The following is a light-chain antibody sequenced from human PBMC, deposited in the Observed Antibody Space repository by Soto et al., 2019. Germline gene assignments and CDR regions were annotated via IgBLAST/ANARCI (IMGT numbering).Light chain of an antibody. CDR3: QQYNKWLRT. CDR2: DAS. CDR1: QSVSSN. Sequence: IVMTQSPASLSVSQGERVTLSCRASQSVSSNLVWYHQKPRQAPRLLIYDASTRATGIPARYSGSGSGTEFNFTISSLQSEDFAVSFCQQYNKWLRTFGQGTKVDIK. J-gene: IGKJ1*01. V-gene: IGKV3-15*01.